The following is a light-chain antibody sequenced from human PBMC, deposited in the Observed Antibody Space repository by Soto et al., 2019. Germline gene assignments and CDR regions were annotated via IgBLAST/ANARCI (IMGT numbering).Light chain of an antibody. CDR3: QQYYSTPPWT. CDR2: WAS. Sequence: DIVMTQSPDSLAVSLGERATINCKSSQSDLYSSNNKNYLAWYQQKPGQPPKLLIYWASTRESGVPDRFSGSGSGTDFTLTISSLQAEDVAVYYCQQYYSTPPWTFGQGTKLEIK. J-gene: IGKJ2*02. CDR1: QSDLYSSNNKNY. V-gene: IGKV4-1*01.